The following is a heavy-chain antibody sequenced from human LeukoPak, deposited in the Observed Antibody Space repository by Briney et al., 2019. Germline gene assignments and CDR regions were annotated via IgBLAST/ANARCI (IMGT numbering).Heavy chain of an antibody. Sequence: PGGSLRLSCAASGFTVSSNYMSWVRQAPGKGLEWVSVIYSGGSTYYADSVKGRFTISRDNSKNTLYLQVNSLRAEDTAVYYCARDLSFGSGYYVRLGYWGQGTLVTVSS. V-gene: IGHV3-53*01. CDR2: IYSGGST. CDR1: GFTVSSNY. J-gene: IGHJ4*02. CDR3: ARDLSFGSGYYVRLGY. D-gene: IGHD3-22*01.